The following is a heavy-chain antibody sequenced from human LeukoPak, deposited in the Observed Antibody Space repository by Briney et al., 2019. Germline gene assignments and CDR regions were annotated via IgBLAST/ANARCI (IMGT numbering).Heavy chain of an antibody. CDR3: ASSGVTMIVANFDY. V-gene: IGHV3-74*01. D-gene: IGHD3-22*01. J-gene: IGHJ4*02. CDR2: INEDGSIT. Sequence: PGGSLRLSCAVSGFTFRTYWMHWVRQVPGEGLVWVSRINEDGSITNYADSVKGRFSISRDNAKNTLYLQMNSLRAEDTAVYYCASSGVTMIVANFDYWGQGTLVTVSS. CDR1: GFTFRTYW.